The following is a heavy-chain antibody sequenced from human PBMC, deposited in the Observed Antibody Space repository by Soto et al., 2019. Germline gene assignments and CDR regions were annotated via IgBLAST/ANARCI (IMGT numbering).Heavy chain of an antibody. CDR2: ISAYNTNT. Sequence: QVQLVQSGAEVKKPGASVKVSCTTSGYTLTSYHISWVRQAPGQGLEWMGWISAYNTNTNYAQKFQGRVTMTTDTLTSTAYMELRSLRSDDTAVYYCARDTPPTDYWGQGTLVTVSS. CDR3: ARDTPPTDY. CDR1: GYTLTSYH. J-gene: IGHJ4*02. V-gene: IGHV1-18*01.